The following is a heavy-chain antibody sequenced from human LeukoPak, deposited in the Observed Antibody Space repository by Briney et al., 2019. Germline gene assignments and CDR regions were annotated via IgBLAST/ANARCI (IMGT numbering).Heavy chain of an antibody. CDR1: GFTFSRYW. CDR3: ARGHYKEYFDY. D-gene: IGHD4-11*01. J-gene: IGHJ4*02. CDR2: MNQDGSEI. Sequence: GGSLRLSCVGSGFTFSRYWLNWVRQAPGKGLEWVANMNQDGSEIYYLDSVKGRFTISRDNAKNSVYLQMNGLKAEDTAVYHCARGHYKEYFDYWGQGTLVTVSS. V-gene: IGHV3-7*01.